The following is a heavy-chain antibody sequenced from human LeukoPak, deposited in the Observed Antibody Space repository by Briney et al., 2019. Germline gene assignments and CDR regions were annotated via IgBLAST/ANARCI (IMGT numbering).Heavy chain of an antibody. CDR2: ISAYNGNT. J-gene: IGHJ4*02. D-gene: IGHD6-19*01. Sequence: SVKVSCKASGYTFTSYGISWVRQAPGQGLEWMGWISAYNGNTNYAQKLQGRVTMTTDTSTSTAYMELRSLRSDDTAVYYCARTTSIAVAAHFDYWGQGTLVTVSS. CDR3: ARTTSIAVAAHFDY. CDR1: GYTFTSYG. V-gene: IGHV1-18*01.